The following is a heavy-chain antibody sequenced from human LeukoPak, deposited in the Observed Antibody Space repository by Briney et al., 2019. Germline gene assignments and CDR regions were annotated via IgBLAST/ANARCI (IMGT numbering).Heavy chain of an antibody. CDR2: INEDGSEK. V-gene: IGHV3-7*03. J-gene: IGHJ4*02. CDR1: EFTFSNYW. Sequence: GGSLRLSCAASEFTFSNYWMSWVRQAPGKGLEWVANINEDGSEKYYVDSVKGRFTISRDNAKNSLYLQMNSLRAEDTAVYYCARPADKGSVDYWGQGTLVTVSS. CDR3: ARPADKGSVDY. D-gene: IGHD2-15*01.